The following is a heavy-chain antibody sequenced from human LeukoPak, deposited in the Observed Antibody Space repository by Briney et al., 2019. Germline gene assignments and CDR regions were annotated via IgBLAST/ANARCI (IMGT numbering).Heavy chain of an antibody. V-gene: IGHV3-49*04. J-gene: IGHJ6*03. Sequence: GGSLRLSCAASGFTFGDYAMSWVRQAPGKGLEWVGFIRTEAYDGATDYGASVKGRFTISRDDSKNIAYLQMNSLNTEDTAVYYCTRTFGYYYFYMDVWGKGATVIVSS. CDR1: GFTFGDYA. CDR2: IRTEAYDGAT. CDR3: TRTFGYYYFYMDV. D-gene: IGHD3-16*01.